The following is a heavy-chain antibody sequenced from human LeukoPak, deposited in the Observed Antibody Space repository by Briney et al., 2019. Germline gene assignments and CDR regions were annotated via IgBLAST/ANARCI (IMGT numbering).Heavy chain of an antibody. CDR3: ARLIGELWFGDYYYYYMDV. J-gene: IGHJ6*03. CDR1: GGSFSGYY. CDR2: INHSGST. V-gene: IGHV4-34*01. Sequence: SETLSLTCAVYGGSFSGYYWSWIRQPPGKGLEWIGEINHSGSTNYNPSLKSRVTTSVDTSKNQFSLKLSSVTAADTAVYYCARLIGELWFGDYYYYYMDVWGKGTTVTISS. D-gene: IGHD3-10*01.